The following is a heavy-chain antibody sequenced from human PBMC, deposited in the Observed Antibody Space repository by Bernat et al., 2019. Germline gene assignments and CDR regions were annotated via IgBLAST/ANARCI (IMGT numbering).Heavy chain of an antibody. CDR2: ISHDSSQT. CDR3: VRDTNWALDF. D-gene: IGHD1-1*01. Sequence: QLVESGGGVIQPGGSLRLSCAPSGFIFDDYVMHWVRQAPGMGLEWISRISHDSSQTSYADSVKGRFTISRDNSKKSLFLQMHSLRVEDTAFYYCVRDTNWALDFWGRGTLVTVSS. CDR1: GFIFDDYV. J-gene: IGHJ4*02. V-gene: IGHV3-43*02.